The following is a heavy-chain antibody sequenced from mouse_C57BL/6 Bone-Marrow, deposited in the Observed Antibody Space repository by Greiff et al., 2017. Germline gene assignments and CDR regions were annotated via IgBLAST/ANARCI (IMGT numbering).Heavy chain of an antibody. D-gene: IGHD1-1*01. V-gene: IGHV1-59*01. Sequence: QVQLQQPGAELVRPGTSVKLSCKASGYTFTSYWMHWVKQRPGQGLEWIGVIDPSDSYTNYNQKFKGKATLTVDTSSSTAYMQLSSLTSEDSAVYYCARLPFITTVVGPMDYWGQGTSVTVAS. CDR3: ARLPFITTVVGPMDY. CDR1: GYTFTSYW. CDR2: IDPSDSYT. J-gene: IGHJ4*01.